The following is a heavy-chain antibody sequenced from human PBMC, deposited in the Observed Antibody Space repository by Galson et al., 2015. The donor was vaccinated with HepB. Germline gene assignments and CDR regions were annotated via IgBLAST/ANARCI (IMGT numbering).Heavy chain of an antibody. CDR3: AKVGALSSPLLDY. D-gene: IGHD6-13*01. V-gene: IGHV3-23*01. CDR1: GFTFGTYT. CDR2: ITSSGSKT. Sequence: SLRLSCAVSGFTFGTYTMNWVRQSPGKGLEWVSSITSSGSKTYYADSVKGRFTISRDNSKNTLYLQMNGLRAEDTAVYYCAKVGALSSPLLDYWGQGTLVTVPS. J-gene: IGHJ4*02.